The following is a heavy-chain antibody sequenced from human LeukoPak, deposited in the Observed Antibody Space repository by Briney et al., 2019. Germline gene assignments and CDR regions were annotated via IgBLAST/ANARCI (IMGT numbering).Heavy chain of an antibody. CDR3: AKGSGSYYIDY. CDR1: GFTFSSYS. V-gene: IGHV3-66*01. Sequence: PGGSLRLSCAASGFTFSSYSMNWVRQAPGKGLEWVSVIYSGGSTYYADSVKGRFTISRGNSKNTLYLQMNSLRAEDTAVYYCAKGSGSYYIDYWGQGTLVTVSS. CDR2: IYSGGST. J-gene: IGHJ4*02. D-gene: IGHD3-10*01.